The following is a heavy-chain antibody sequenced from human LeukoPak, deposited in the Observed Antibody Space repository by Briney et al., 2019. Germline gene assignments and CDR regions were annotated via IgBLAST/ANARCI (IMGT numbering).Heavy chain of an antibody. V-gene: IGHV3-48*01. CDR2: FGISGTI. CDR1: GFTVNTYD. J-gene: IGHJ4*02. D-gene: IGHD5/OR15-5a*01. Sequence: TGGSLRLSCAASGFTVNTYDMHWVRQAPGQGPEWIAYFGISGTIYYADSVRGRFTISRDNARNSLFLQMNSLRIDDTAIYYCAGYGFYPYWGQGTPVTVSS. CDR3: AGYGFYPY.